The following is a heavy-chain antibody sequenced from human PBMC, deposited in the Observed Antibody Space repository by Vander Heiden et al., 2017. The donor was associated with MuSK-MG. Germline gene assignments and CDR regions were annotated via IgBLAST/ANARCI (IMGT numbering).Heavy chain of an antibody. CDR3: ALQNSGRYTQHDY. J-gene: IGHJ4*02. V-gene: IGHV4-39*01. CDR1: GGSISSSSYY. Sequence: QLQLQESCPGLVNPSETLSLTCTVSGGSISSSSYYWGCIRQPPGKGLEWIGSIYYSERTYYNPSLKSRVTISVETSKNQFSLKLSSVTAEDTAVYYCALQNSGRYTQHDYWVEGTLVTVSS. D-gene: IGHD5-12*01. CDR2: IYYSERT.